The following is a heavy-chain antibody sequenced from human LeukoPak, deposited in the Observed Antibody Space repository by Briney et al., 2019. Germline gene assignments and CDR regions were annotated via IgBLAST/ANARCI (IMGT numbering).Heavy chain of an antibody. D-gene: IGHD1-26*01. Sequence: PSETLSLTCTVSGGSISSSSYYWGWIRQPPGKGLEWIGSIYYSGSTYYNPSLKSRVTISVDTSKNQFSLKLSSVTAADTAVYYCARLRDSGSKRAFDIWGQGTMVTVSS. CDR1: GGSISSSSYY. CDR2: IYYSGST. V-gene: IGHV4-39*07. J-gene: IGHJ3*02. CDR3: ARLRDSGSKRAFDI.